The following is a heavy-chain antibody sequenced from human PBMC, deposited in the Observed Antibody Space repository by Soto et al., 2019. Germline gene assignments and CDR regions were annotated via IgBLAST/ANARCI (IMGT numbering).Heavy chain of an antibody. V-gene: IGHV1-69*13. Sequence: SVKVSCKASGGTFSSYAISWVRQAPGQGLEWMGGIIPIFGTANYAQKFQGRVTITADESTSTAYMELSSLRSEDTAVYYCARRDFEAVADVDYYYGMDVWGQGTTVTVSS. CDR2: IIPIFGTA. CDR1: GGTFSSYA. J-gene: IGHJ6*02. D-gene: IGHD6-19*01. CDR3: ARRDFEAVADVDYYYGMDV.